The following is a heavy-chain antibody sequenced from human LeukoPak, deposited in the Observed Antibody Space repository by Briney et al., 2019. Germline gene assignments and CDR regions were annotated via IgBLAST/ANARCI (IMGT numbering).Heavy chain of an antibody. Sequence: SETLSLTCAVSGGSISSSNWWSWVRQPPGKGLEWIGEIYHSGSTNYNPSLKSRVTISVDKSKNQFSLKLSSVTAADTAVYYCASRAPTSNYGMDVWGQGTTVTDSS. V-gene: IGHV4-4*02. CDR1: GGSISSSNW. D-gene: IGHD2-2*01. J-gene: IGHJ6*02. CDR2: IYHSGST. CDR3: ASRAPTSNYGMDV.